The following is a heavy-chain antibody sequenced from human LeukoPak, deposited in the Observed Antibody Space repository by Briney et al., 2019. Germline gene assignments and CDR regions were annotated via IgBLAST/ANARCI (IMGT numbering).Heavy chain of an antibody. CDR1: GFTFSSYT. CDR2: MSYDGSNK. Sequence: PGRSLRLSCAASGFTFSSYTMHWVRQAPGKGLEWVAVMSYDGSNKYYADSVKGRFTISRDNSKNTLCLQMNSLRTEDTAVYYCASQIAAAGRDTFQHWGQGTLVTVSS. CDR3: ASQIAAAGRDTFQH. J-gene: IGHJ1*01. V-gene: IGHV3-30-3*01. D-gene: IGHD6-13*01.